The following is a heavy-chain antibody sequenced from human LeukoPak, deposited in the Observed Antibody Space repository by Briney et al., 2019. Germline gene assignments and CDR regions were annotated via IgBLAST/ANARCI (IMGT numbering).Heavy chain of an antibody. Sequence: PGGSLRLSCAASGFTFTNSAMTWVRQPQGKGLEWDSSISGSYAGTYYADSVRGRFTISRDNSKNTVYLQMSGLSVEDTALYYCAKDQSRVGASDPFDSWGQGTQVTVSS. CDR2: ISGSYAGT. CDR1: GFTFTNSA. J-gene: IGHJ5*01. V-gene: IGHV3-23*01. D-gene: IGHD1-26*01. CDR3: AKDQSRVGASDPFDS.